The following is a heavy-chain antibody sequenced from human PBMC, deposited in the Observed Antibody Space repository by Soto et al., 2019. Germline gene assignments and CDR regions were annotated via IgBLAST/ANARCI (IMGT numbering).Heavy chain of an antibody. D-gene: IGHD6-13*01. Sequence: QVQLVQSGAEVKKPGSSVKVSCKASGGTFSSYTISWVRQAPGQGLEWMGRIIPILGIANYAQKFQGRGTITADKSTSTGYMEPDSLRSEETAVYCCAIAGQQLWNYHMDVWGKGTTVTVSS. J-gene: IGHJ6*03. CDR2: IIPILGIA. V-gene: IGHV1-69*02. CDR1: GGTFSSYT. CDR3: AIAGQQLWNYHMDV.